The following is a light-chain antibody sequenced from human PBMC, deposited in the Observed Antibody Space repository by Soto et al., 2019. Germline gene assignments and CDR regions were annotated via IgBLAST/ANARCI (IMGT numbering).Light chain of an antibody. J-gene: IGKJ1*01. V-gene: IGKV1-5*03. Sequence: DIQMTQSLSTLSGCVGDRVTITCRASQTISSWLAWYQQKPGKAPKLLIYKASTLKSGVPSRFSGSGSGTEFTLTISSLQPDDFATYYCQHYNSYSEAFGQGTNVDI. CDR3: QHYNSYSEA. CDR1: QTISSW. CDR2: KAS.